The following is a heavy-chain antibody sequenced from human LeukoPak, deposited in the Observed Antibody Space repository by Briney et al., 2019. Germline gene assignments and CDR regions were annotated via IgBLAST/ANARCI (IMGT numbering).Heavy chain of an antibody. CDR3: ARGPTIAAAGRDYYYYGMDV. D-gene: IGHD6-13*01. CDR1: GGSLSGYY. Sequence: SETLSITCAVYGGSLSGYYWSWIRQPPGKGLEWIGEINHSGSTNHNPSLKSRVTISEDTSKNQISLKLSSVTAADTAVYYCARGPTIAAAGRDYYYYGMDVWGQGTTVTVSS. J-gene: IGHJ6*02. V-gene: IGHV4-34*01. CDR2: INHSGST.